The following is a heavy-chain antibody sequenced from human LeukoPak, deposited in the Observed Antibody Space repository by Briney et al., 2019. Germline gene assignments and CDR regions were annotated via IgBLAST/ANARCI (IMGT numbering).Heavy chain of an antibody. CDR2: IYPGESDT. Sequence: GESLKISCKASGYSVVSHWIVWVRQMPGKGLEWLGIIYPGESDTRYSPSFQGQVTISADKSISTAYLQWNSLRASDTAMYYCARRPSYDFWSGYYGVDGLDIWGLGTMVTVSS. D-gene: IGHD3-3*01. J-gene: IGHJ3*02. CDR3: ARRPSYDFWSGYYGVDGLDI. V-gene: IGHV5-51*01. CDR1: GYSVVSHW.